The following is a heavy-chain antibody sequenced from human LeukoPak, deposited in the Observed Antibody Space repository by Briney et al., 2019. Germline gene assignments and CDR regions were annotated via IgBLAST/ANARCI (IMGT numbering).Heavy chain of an antibody. V-gene: IGHV4-39*07. D-gene: IGHD2-21*02. CDR2: INHSGST. CDR3: ARGHGSLWVVTATATWYYYMDV. J-gene: IGHJ6*03. Sequence: PSETLSLTCTVSGGSISSSGYYWSWIRQSPGKGLEWIGEINHSGSTNYNPSLKSRVTVSLDTSKSQFSLKLSSVTAADTAVYYCARGHGSLWVVTATATWYYYMDVWGKGTTVTVSS. CDR1: GGSISSSGYY.